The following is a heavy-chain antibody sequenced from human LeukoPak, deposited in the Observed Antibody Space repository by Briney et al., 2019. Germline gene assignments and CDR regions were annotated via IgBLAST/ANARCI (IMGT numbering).Heavy chain of an antibody. V-gene: IGHV3-74*01. Sequence: GGSLRLSCAASGFTFSSLWMHWVHQAPGKGLVWVSYINSDGSDTSYADSVKGRFTISRDNAKNTLYLQMNSLRAEDTAVYYCARGSSGWYGYWGQGTLVTVSS. CDR3: ARGSSGWYGY. CDR1: GFTFSSLW. J-gene: IGHJ4*02. CDR2: INSDGSDT. D-gene: IGHD6-19*01.